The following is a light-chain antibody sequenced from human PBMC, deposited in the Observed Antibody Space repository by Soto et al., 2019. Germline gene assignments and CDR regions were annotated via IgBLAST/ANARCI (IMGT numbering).Light chain of an antibody. CDR1: QSISSY. Sequence: DIQMTRSPSSQSASVGDRVTITCRASQSISSYLNWYQQKPGKAPKLLIYAASSLQSGVPSRFSGSGSGTDFTLTIGSLQPEDFATYYCQQSYSTLRTFGQGTKVDIK. V-gene: IGKV1-39*01. CDR3: QQSYSTLRT. CDR2: AAS. J-gene: IGKJ1*01.